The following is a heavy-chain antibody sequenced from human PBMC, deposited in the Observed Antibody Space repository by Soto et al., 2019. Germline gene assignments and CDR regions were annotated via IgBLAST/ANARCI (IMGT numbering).Heavy chain of an antibody. D-gene: IGHD6-13*01. Sequence: SVKVSCKASGGTFSSYAISWVRQAPGQGLEWMGGIIPIFGTANYAQKFQGRVTITADKSTSTAYMELSSLRSEDTAVYYCARPIYSSSWLGYYWGQGTLVTVS. CDR2: IIPIFGTA. CDR1: GGTFSSYA. CDR3: ARPIYSSSWLGYY. V-gene: IGHV1-69*06. J-gene: IGHJ4*02.